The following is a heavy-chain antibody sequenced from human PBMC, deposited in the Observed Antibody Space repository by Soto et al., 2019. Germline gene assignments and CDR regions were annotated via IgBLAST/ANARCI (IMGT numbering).Heavy chain of an antibody. D-gene: IGHD3-22*01. CDR3: ARVMTYYYYSSGAMDV. V-gene: IGHV1-2*02. J-gene: IGHJ6*02. Sequence: ASVKVSCKASGYTFTGYYMHWVRQAPGQGLEWMGWINPNSGGTNYAQKFQGRVTMTRDTSISTAYMELSRLRSDDTAVYYCARVMTYYYYSSGAMDVWGQGTTVTVSS. CDR1: GYTFTGYY. CDR2: INPNSGGT.